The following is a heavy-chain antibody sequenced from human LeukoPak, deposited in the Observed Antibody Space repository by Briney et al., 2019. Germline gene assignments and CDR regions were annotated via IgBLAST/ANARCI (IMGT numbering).Heavy chain of an antibody. Sequence: ASVKVSCKASGYTFTGYYMHWVRQAPGQGLEWMGWINPNSGGTNYAQKFQGRVTMTRDTSISTAYMELSRLRSDDTAVHYCARVIGIKWELRPGHDAFDIWGQGTMVTVSS. V-gene: IGHV1-2*02. J-gene: IGHJ3*02. CDR1: GYTFTGYY. CDR3: ARVIGIKWELRPGHDAFDI. CDR2: INPNSGGT. D-gene: IGHD1-26*01.